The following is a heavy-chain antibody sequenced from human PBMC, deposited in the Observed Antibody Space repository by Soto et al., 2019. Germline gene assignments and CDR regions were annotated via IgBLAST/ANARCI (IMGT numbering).Heavy chain of an antibody. CDR1: GYTFTSYG. D-gene: IGHD3-3*01. J-gene: IGHJ6*02. Sequence: ASVKVSCKASGYTFTSYGISWVRQAPGQGLEWMGWISGHNGNTNYAQKLQGRVTMTTDTSTSTAYMELRSLRSDDTAVYYCASKFLEWSTHYYGMDVWGQGTTVTVSS. CDR3: ASKFLEWSTHYYGMDV. V-gene: IGHV1-18*01. CDR2: ISGHNGNT.